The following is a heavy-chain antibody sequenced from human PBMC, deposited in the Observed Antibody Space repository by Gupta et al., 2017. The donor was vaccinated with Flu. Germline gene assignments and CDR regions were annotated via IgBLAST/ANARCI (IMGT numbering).Heavy chain of an antibody. J-gene: IGHJ3*02. CDR3: AHSFVVVVARHPIDAFDI. CDR2: IYWNDDK. D-gene: IGHD2-15*01. V-gene: IGHV2-5*01. Sequence: ALEWLALIYWNDDKRYSPSLKSRLTITKDTSKNQVVLTMTNMDPVDTATYYCAHSFVVVVARHPIDAFDIWGQGTMVTVSS.